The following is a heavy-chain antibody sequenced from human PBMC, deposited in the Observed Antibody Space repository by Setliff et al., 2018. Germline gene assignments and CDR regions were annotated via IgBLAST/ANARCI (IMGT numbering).Heavy chain of an antibody. J-gene: IGHJ4*02. CDR3: ERLVRYCTRTSCQRTSGAEL. CDR2: ISPYTGNT. V-gene: IGHV1-18*01. Sequence: ASVKVSCKASGYTFSDYGISWVRQAPGQGLEWMGWISPYTGNTFYAPQFQGRVIMTTDTSTNTAYMELRSLRSDDTAVYYCERLVRYCTRTSCQRTSGAELWGQGTLVTVSS. D-gene: IGHD2-2*01. CDR1: GYTFSDYG.